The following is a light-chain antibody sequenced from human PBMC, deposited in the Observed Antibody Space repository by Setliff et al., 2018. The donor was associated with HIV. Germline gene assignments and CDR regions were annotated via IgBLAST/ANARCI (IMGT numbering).Light chain of an antibody. CDR2: EVT. J-gene: IGLJ3*02. V-gene: IGLV2-14*01. CDR3: SSYTSSSPLEV. Sequence: QSALTQPASVSGSPGQSITISCTGTSSDVGGYNYVSWYQQHPGKAPKLMIYEVTNRPSGVSSRFSGSKSGNTASLTIPGLQAEDEADYYCSSYTSSSPLEVFGGGTPLTVL. CDR1: SSDVGGYNY.